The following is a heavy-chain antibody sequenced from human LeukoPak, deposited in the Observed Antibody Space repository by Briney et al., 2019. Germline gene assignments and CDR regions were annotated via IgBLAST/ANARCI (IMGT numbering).Heavy chain of an antibody. J-gene: IGHJ4*02. CDR2: ISGSGGTK. V-gene: IGHV3-23*01. CDR1: GFTFSSYA. D-gene: IGHD4-17*01. CDR3: AKAPTTVTPSNFDY. Sequence: PGGSLRLSCAASGFTFSSYAMSWVRQAPGKGLEWVSGISGSGGTKYYADSVKGRFTISRDNSKNTLYLQMNSLRAEDTAVYYRAKAPTTVTPSNFDYWGQGTLVTVSS.